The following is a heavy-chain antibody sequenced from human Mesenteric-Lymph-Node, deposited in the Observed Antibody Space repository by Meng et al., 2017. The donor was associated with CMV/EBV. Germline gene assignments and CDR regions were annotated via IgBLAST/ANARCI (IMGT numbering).Heavy chain of an antibody. Sequence: GESLKISCVASGFTFSNYEMNWVRQAPGKGLEWLSYISVSSRTLYYADSVKGRFTISRDDAKNSLYLQMNSLRAEDTAVYYCARDRDWRYSDGSRYSPYFDYWGQGALVTVSS. J-gene: IGHJ4*02. CDR1: GFTFSNYE. CDR3: ARDRDWRYSDGSRYSPYFDY. D-gene: IGHD3-22*01. CDR2: ISVSSRTL. V-gene: IGHV3-48*03.